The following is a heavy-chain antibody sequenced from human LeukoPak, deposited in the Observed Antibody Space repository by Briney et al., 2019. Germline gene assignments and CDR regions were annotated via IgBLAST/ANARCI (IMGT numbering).Heavy chain of an antibody. D-gene: IGHD2-2*01. J-gene: IGHJ4*02. Sequence: GGSLRLSCAASGFTFSTYAMSWVRQAPGKGLEWVSAISGSGGSTYYADSVKGRFTISRDNSKNTLYLQMNSLRAEDTAVYYCAKSPIVVVPAGHNPLDYWGQGTLVTVSS. CDR1: GFTFSTYA. CDR2: ISGSGGST. CDR3: AKSPIVVVPAGHNPLDY. V-gene: IGHV3-23*01.